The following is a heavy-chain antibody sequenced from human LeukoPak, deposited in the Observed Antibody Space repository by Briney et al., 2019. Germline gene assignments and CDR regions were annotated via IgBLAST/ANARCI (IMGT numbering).Heavy chain of an antibody. CDR1: GFIFNSYG. CDR3: AREVVAAAGDY. D-gene: IGHD6-13*01. Sequence: GGSLRLSCAASGFIFNSYGMHWVRQAPGKGLEWVSVIYSGGSTYYADSVKGRFTISRDNSKNTLYLQMNSLRAEDTAVYYCAREVVAAAGDYWGQGTLVTVSS. J-gene: IGHJ4*02. V-gene: IGHV3-66*01. CDR2: IYSGGST.